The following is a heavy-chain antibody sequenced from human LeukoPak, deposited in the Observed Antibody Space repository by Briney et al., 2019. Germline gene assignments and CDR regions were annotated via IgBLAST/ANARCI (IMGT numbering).Heavy chain of an antibody. CDR3: ARGRDCSSTSCAPAEY. CDR2: INPNSGGT. Sequence: ASVKVSCKASGYTFTGYYMHWVRQAPGQGLEWMGWINPNSGGTNYAQKFQGRVTMTRDTSISTAYMELSRLRSDDTAVYYCARGRDCSSTSCAPAEYWGQGTLVTVSS. J-gene: IGHJ4*02. V-gene: IGHV1-2*02. CDR1: GYTFTGYY. D-gene: IGHD2-2*01.